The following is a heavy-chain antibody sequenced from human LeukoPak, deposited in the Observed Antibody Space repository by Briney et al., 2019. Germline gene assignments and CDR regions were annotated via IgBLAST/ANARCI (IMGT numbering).Heavy chain of an antibody. J-gene: IGHJ6*02. D-gene: IGHD2-8*02. Sequence: SETLSLTCTVSGGSISSGGYYWSWIRQHPGKSLEWIGYIYYSGSTNYNPSLKSRVTISVDTSKNQFSLKLSSVTAADTAVYYCARGLYWSYYYYYGMDVWGQGTTVTVSS. CDR1: GGSISSGGYY. CDR2: IYYSGST. CDR3: ARGLYWSYYYYYGMDV. V-gene: IGHV4-31*03.